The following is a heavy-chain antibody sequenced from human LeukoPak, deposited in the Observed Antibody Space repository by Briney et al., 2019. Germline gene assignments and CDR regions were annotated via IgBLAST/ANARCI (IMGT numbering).Heavy chain of an antibody. V-gene: IGHV1-69*05. CDR1: GGTFSSYA. CDR3: ARDPGFYGGNSFVFYY. D-gene: IGHD4-23*01. CDR2: IIPIFGTA. J-gene: IGHJ4*02. Sequence: SVKVSCKASGGTFSSYAISWVRQAPGQGLEWMGRIIPIFGTANYAQKFQGRVTITTDESTSTAYKELSSLRSEDTAVYYCARDPGFYGGNSFVFYYWGQGTLVTVSS.